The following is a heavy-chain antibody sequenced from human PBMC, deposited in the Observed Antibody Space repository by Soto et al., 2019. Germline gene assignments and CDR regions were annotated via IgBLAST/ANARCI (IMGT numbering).Heavy chain of an antibody. V-gene: IGHV1-18*01. CDR2: ISAYNGNT. Sequence: QVQLVQSGAEVKKPGASVKVSCKASGYTFTSYGISWVRQAPGQGLEWMGWISAYNGNTNYAQELQGRVTMTTDTSTSTAYMELRSLRSDDTAVYYCARASPLLWFGELLTESNWFDPWGQGTLVTVSS. CDR1: GYTFTSYG. D-gene: IGHD3-10*01. J-gene: IGHJ5*02. CDR3: ARASPLLWFGELLTESNWFDP.